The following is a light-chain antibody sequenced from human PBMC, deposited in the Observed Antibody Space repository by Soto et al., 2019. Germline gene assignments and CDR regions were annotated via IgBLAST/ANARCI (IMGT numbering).Light chain of an antibody. J-gene: IGLJ1*01. Sequence: QSALTQPASVSGSPGQSITISCTGTSSDVDDYNYVSWYQQHPGKAPKLMIYEVVNRPSGVSSRFSGSRSGNTASLTISGLRAEDEADYYCSSSTSDNTLYVFGSGTKVTVL. CDR1: SSDVDDYNY. V-gene: IGLV2-14*01. CDR3: SSSTSDNTLYV. CDR2: EVV.